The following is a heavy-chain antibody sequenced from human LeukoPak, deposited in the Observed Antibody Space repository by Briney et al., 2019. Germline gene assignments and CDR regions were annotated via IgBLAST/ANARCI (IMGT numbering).Heavy chain of an antibody. D-gene: IGHD6-6*01. CDR1: GYTFTSYY. V-gene: IGHV1-46*01. CDR2: INPSGGST. J-gene: IGHJ6*02. CDR3: ARDPAARTDYYYYGMDV. Sequence: GASVKVSCKASGYTFTSYYMHWVRQAPGQGLEWMGLINPSGGSTSYAQKFQGRVTTTRDTSTSTVYMELSSLRSEDTAVYYCARDPAARTDYYYYGMDVWGQGTTVTVSS.